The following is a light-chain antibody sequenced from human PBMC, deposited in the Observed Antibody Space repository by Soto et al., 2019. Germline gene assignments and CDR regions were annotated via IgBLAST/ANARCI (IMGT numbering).Light chain of an antibody. CDR3: MQALQTRLT. CDR1: QSLLHSNGYNY. V-gene: IGKV2-28*01. CDR2: LGS. Sequence: DIVMTQSPLSLPVTPGEPASISCRSSQSLLHSNGYNYLDWYLQKPGQSPQLLIYLGSNRASGVPGRFSGSGSGTDFTLKISRVEAEDVGVYYCMQALQTRLTFGQGTKVDIK. J-gene: IGKJ1*01.